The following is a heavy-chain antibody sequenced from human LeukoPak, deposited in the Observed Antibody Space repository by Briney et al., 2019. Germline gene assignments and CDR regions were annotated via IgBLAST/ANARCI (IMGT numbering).Heavy chain of an antibody. D-gene: IGHD6-19*01. CDR3: ARDLGYSSGWTGDY. CDR2: ISSSGSTI. V-gene: IGHV3-48*03. CDR1: GFTFSSYE. J-gene: IGHJ4*02. Sequence: GGSLRLSCAASGFTFSSYEMNWVRQAPGKGLEGVSYISSSGSTIYYADSVKGRFTISRDNAKNSLYLQMNSLRAEDTAVYYCARDLGYSSGWTGDYWGQGTLVTVSS.